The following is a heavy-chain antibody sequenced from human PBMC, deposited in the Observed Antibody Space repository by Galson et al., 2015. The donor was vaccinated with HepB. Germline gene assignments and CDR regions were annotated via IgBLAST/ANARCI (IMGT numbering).Heavy chain of an antibody. CDR1: GFTFSSYS. V-gene: IGHV3-48*02. Sequence: SLRLSCAASGFTFSSYSMNWVRQAPGKGLEWVSYISSSSSTIYYADSVKGRFTISRDNAKNSLYLQMNSLRDEDTAVYYCARDPRLMITFGGILEGMAVWGQGTTVTVSS. CDR3: ARDPRLMITFGGILEGMAV. J-gene: IGHJ6*02. D-gene: IGHD3-16*01. CDR2: ISSSSSTI.